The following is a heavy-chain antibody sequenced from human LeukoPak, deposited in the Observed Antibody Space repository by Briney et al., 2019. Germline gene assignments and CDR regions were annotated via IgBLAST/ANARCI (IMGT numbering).Heavy chain of an antibody. J-gene: IGHJ5*02. V-gene: IGHV3-11*01. D-gene: IGHD3-9*01. CDR3: ARVGHYDILTGFNWFDP. CDR1: GFTFSDYY. CDR2: ISSSGSTI. Sequence: GGSLRLSCAASGFTFSDYYMSWIRQAPGKGLEWVSYISSSGSTIYYADSVKGRFTISRDNAKNSLYLQMNSPRAEDTAVYYCARVGHYDILTGFNWFDPWGQGTLVTVSS.